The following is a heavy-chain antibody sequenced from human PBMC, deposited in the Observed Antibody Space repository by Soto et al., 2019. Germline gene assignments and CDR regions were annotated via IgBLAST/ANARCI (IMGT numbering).Heavy chain of an antibody. Sequence: GESLKISCKGSGYSFAGYWITWVRQTPGKGLEWMGRIDPSDSQTYYSPSFRGHVTISVTKSITTVFLQWSSLRSATAADTATYYCARGTRALITSFFAYWGQGIPVTVSA. CDR3: ARGTRALITSFFAY. CDR2: IDPSDSQT. CDR1: GYSFAGYW. D-gene: IGHD1-20*01. V-gene: IGHV5-10-1*01. J-gene: IGHJ4*02.